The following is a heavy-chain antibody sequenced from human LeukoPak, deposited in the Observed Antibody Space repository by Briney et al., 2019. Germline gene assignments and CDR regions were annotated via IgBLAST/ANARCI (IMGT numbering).Heavy chain of an antibody. Sequence: PGGSLRLSCAASGFSFSKSSMLWFRQAPGKGLEWVSSISTGSSPYTYYADSLKGRFTIFRDNAKNSVCLQMNSLRPEDTAVYYCASYTLWYGDSWGQGTLVTVSS. D-gene: IGHD3-10*01. CDR1: GFSFSKSS. CDR3: ASYTLWYGDS. J-gene: IGHJ4*02. V-gene: IGHV3-21*06. CDR2: ISTGSSPYT.